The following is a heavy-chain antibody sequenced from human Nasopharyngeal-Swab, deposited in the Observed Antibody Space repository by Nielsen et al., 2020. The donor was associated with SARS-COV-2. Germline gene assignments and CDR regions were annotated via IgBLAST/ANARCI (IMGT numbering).Heavy chain of an antibody. J-gene: IGHJ3*02. CDR3: ARDSYRDAFDI. V-gene: IGHV4-59*13. CDR2: VHFLGST. Sequence: SETLSLTCTVSGGSISSYYWNWIRQPPGKGLEWIGYVHFLGSTDYNPSLKSRVTISLDTSNYQFFLRLSSVTAADTAVYYCARDSYRDAFDIWGQGTMATVSS. CDR1: GGSISSYY.